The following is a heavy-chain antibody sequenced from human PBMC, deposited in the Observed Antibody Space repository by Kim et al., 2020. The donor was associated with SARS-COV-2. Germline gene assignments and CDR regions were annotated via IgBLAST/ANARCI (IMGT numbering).Heavy chain of an antibody. J-gene: IGHJ4*02. V-gene: IGHV1-46*01. CDR3: AREGYSGYDCDY. Sequence: SYAQKFQGRVTMTRDTSTSTVYMELSSLRSEDTAVYYCAREGYSGYDCDYWGQGTLVTVSS. D-gene: IGHD5-12*01.